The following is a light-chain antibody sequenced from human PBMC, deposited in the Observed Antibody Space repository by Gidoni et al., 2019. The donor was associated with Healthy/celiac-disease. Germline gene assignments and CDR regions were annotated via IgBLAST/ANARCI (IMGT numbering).Light chain of an antibody. J-gene: IGKJ5*01. Sequence: DIQMTQPPSSLSASVGDRVTITCRASQSISSYLNWYQQKPGKAPKPLIYAASSLQSGVPSRFSGSGSGTDFTLTISSLQPEDFATYYCQQSYSTPPITFGQGTRLEIK. V-gene: IGKV1-39*01. CDR1: QSISSY. CDR2: AAS. CDR3: QQSYSTPPIT.